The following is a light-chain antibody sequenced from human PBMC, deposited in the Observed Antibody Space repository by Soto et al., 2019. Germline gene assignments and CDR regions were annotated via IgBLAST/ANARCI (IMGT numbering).Light chain of an antibody. V-gene: IGLV2-14*01. CDR3: SSYTSTSTLFV. J-gene: IGLJ1*01. CDR2: EVT. Sequence: QSVLAQPASVSGSPGQSITISCTGASSDVGNYNYVSWFQQHPGKAPKLLIYEVTTRPSGVSNRFSGSKSGDTASLTISGLQAEDEADYFCSSYTSTSTLFVFGNGTKVTVL. CDR1: SSDVGNYNY.